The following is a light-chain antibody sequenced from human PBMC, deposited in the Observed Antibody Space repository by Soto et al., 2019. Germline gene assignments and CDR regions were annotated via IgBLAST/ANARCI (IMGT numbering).Light chain of an antibody. CDR2: EVS. J-gene: IGLJ1*01. CDR3: CSYAVTSTYV. V-gene: IGLV2-23*02. CDR1: SSDVGSYNL. Sequence: QSALTQPASVSGSPGQSITISCTGTSSDVGSYNLVPWYQQHPGKAPKLMIYEVSKRPSGVSNRFSGSKSGNTASLTISGLQAEDEADYYCCSYAVTSTYVFGTGTKVTVL.